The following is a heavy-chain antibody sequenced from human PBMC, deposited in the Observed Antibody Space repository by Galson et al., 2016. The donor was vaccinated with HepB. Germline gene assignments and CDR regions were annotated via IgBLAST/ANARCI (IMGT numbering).Heavy chain of an antibody. D-gene: IGHD4-17*01. J-gene: IGHJ4*02. V-gene: IGHV3-30*03. CDR3: ARGGDYGDYYFDC. CDR1: GFKFSSND. Sequence: SLRLSCAASGFKFSSNDMNWVRQAPGKGLEWVAVISYDENNKFYADSVKGRFTISRDNSKKPLYMQMNSLRAEDTAVYYCARGGDYGDYYFDCCGQGTLVNVSS. CDR2: ISYDENNK.